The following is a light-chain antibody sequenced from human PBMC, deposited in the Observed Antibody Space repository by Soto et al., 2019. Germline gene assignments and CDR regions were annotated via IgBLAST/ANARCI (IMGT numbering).Light chain of an antibody. V-gene: IGKV3-11*01. CDR3: QQRGKWPST. J-gene: IGKJ2*02. Sequence: EVVLTQSPDTLSLSPGETATLSCRASQSVDRYVAWYQQKLGQAPRLLIYDAYTRATGVGDRFTGSGSSTDFSLTITSLEPEYFAVYYYQQRGKWPSTFGRGTKVEMK. CDR2: DAY. CDR1: QSVDRY.